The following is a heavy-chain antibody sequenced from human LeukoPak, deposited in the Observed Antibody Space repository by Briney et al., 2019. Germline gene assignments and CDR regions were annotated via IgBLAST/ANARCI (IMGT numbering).Heavy chain of an antibody. J-gene: IGHJ4*02. CDR2: FDPEDGEI. D-gene: IGHD5-24*01. V-gene: IGHV1-24*01. CDR3: ATESNGYNYY. Sequence: ASVKVSCKVSGYTLTQLSIHWVRQAPGKGLEWMGGFDPEDGEIIYAQKFRGRVTVTEDKSTDTAYMELSGLTSDDTAVYYCATESNGYNYYWGQGTLVTVSS. CDR1: GYTLTQLS.